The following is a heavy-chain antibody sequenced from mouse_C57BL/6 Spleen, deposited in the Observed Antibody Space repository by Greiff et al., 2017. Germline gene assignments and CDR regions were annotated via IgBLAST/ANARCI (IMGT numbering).Heavy chain of an antibody. Sequence: VQLQQSGPELVKPGASVKISCKASGYAFSSSWMNWVKQRPGKGLEWIGRIYPGDGDTTYNGKFKGKATLTADNSSSTAYMQLSSLTSEDSAVYFCGYGNYAAWFAYGGQGTLVTVSA. CDR2: IYPGDGDT. CDR3: GYGNYAAWFAY. CDR1: GYAFSSSW. J-gene: IGHJ3*01. V-gene: IGHV1-82*01. D-gene: IGHD2-10*02.